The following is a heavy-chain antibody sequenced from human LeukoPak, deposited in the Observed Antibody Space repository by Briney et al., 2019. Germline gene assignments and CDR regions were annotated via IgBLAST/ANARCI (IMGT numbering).Heavy chain of an antibody. J-gene: IGHJ6*03. Sequence: ASVKVSCKASGYTFTSYGISWVRQAPGQGLEWMGWISAYNGNTNYAQKLQGRVTMTTDTSMSTAYMELSSLRAEDTSVYYCAKASGVYSGYDDGPYYYYMDVWGKGTTVTISS. CDR3: AKASGVYSGYDDGPYYYYMDV. CDR2: ISAYNGNT. D-gene: IGHD5-12*01. CDR1: GYTFTSYG. V-gene: IGHV1-18*01.